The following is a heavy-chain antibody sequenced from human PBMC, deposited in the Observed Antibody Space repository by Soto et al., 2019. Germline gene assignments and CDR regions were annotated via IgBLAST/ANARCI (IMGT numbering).Heavy chain of an antibody. CDR3: ARDRRYYDINRFDY. V-gene: IGHV1-18*01. CDR2: ISAYSGNT. Sequence: GASVKVSCKASGYTFTSYGISWVRQAPGQGLEWMGWISAYSGNTNYAQKLQGRVTMTTDTSTSTAYMELRSLRSDDTAVYYCARDRRYYDINRFDYWGQGTLVTVSS. J-gene: IGHJ4*02. D-gene: IGHD3-22*01. CDR1: GYTFTSYG.